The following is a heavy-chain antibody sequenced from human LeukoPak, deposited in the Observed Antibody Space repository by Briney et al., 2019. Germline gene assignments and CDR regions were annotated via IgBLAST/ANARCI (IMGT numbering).Heavy chain of an antibody. CDR1: GFTFSSYS. CDR2: ISSSSSYI. Sequence: PGGSLRLSCAASGFTFSSYSMNWVRQAPGKGLEWVSSISSSSSYIYYADSVKGRFTISRDNAKNSLCLQMNSLRAEDTAVYYCARDQRYYYDSSGTYYFDYWGQGTLVTVSS. V-gene: IGHV3-21*01. D-gene: IGHD3-22*01. J-gene: IGHJ4*02. CDR3: ARDQRYYYDSSGTYYFDY.